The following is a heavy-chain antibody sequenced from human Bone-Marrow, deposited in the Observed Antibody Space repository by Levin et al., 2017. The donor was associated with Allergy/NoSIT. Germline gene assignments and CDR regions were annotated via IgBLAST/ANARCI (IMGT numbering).Heavy chain of an antibody. CDR2: MSYSGST. CDR1: GGSIRSSSYY. J-gene: IGHJ3*02. V-gene: IGHV4-39*02. Sequence: SQTLSLPCTVSGGSIRSSSYYWAWIRQPPGKGLEWIGSMSYSGSTYYSPSLKSRVTISVDTSKNHFSLKLSSVTAADTAVYYCLYGFDIWGQGTMVTVSS. CDR3: LYGFDI.